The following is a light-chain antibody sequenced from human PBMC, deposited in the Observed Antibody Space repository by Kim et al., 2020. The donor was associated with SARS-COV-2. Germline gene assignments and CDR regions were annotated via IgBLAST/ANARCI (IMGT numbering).Light chain of an antibody. V-gene: IGKV1-33*01. J-gene: IGKJ5*01. CDR1: QDIRNY. CDR3: QQFDRLPIT. Sequence: ASVGDRVTITCQASQDIRNYLTWYQQKPGKAPKLLICDASTLETGVPSRFSGSGSGTDFTFTISSLQPEDIATYFCQQFDRLPITFGQGTRLEIK. CDR2: DAS.